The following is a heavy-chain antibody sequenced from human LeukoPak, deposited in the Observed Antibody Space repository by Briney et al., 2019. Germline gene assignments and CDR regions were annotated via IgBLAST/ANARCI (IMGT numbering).Heavy chain of an antibody. D-gene: IGHD3-10*01. V-gene: IGHV4-34*01. Sequence: PSETLPLTCAVYGGSFRGYYWSWIRQPPGKGLEWIGEINHSGSTNYNPSLTSQGTISVDTSKNQFSPKLSSVTAADPAVYYCARGPSVLLGFGEYYGMDVWGQGTTVTVSS. CDR1: GGSFRGYY. CDR2: INHSGST. CDR3: ARGPSVLLGFGEYYGMDV. J-gene: IGHJ6*02.